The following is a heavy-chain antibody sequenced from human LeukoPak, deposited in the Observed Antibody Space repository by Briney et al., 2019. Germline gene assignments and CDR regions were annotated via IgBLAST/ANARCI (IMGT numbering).Heavy chain of an antibody. CDR3: ARDGGTRYCSGGSCYLDY. CDR2: ISSSSSYI. D-gene: IGHD2-15*01. Sequence: GGSLRLSCAASGFTFADHAMSWVRQAPGKGLEWVSSISSSSSYIYYADSVKGRFTISRDNAKNSLYLQMNSLRAEDTAVYYCARDGGTRYCSGGSCYLDYWGQGTLVTVSS. J-gene: IGHJ4*02. V-gene: IGHV3-21*01. CDR1: GFTFADHA.